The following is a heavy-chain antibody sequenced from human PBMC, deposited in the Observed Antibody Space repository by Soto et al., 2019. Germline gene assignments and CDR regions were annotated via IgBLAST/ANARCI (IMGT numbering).Heavy chain of an antibody. CDR1: GYSISSSNW. D-gene: IGHD2-2*01. CDR3: ARAMGCSSTICYSYYYYGMDV. CDR2: IYYSGST. Sequence: SETLSLTCAVSGYSISSSNWWGWIRQPPGKGLEWIGYIYYSGSTYYNPSLKSRVTMSVDTSKRQFSLKLSSVTAVDTAVYFCARAMGCSSTICYSYYYYGMDVWGQGTTVTVSS. J-gene: IGHJ6*02. V-gene: IGHV4-28*03.